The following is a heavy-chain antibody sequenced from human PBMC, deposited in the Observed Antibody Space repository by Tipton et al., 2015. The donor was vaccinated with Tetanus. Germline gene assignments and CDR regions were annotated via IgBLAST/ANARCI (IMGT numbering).Heavy chain of an antibody. D-gene: IGHD3-10*01. CDR2: ISSSGSTI. Sequence: SLRLSCAASGFTFSDYYMSWIRQAPGKGLEWVSYISSSGSTIYYADSVKGRFTISRDNAKNSLYLQMNSLRAEDTAVYYCVREALIYYGSGSYSPSSDYWGQGTLVTVSS. V-gene: IGHV3-11*01. J-gene: IGHJ4*02. CDR3: VREALIYYGSGSYSPSSDY. CDR1: GFTFSDYY.